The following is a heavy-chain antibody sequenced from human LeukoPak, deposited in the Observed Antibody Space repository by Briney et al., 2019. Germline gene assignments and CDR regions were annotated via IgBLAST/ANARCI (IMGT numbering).Heavy chain of an antibody. J-gene: IGHJ4*02. CDR2: IKQDGSEK. D-gene: IGHD3-3*01. V-gene: IGHV3-7*01. CDR3: ARGSDHDYDFWSGRFDY. CDR1: GFTFSSYW. Sequence: RGSLRLSCAASGFTFSSYWMSWVRQAPGKGLEWVANIKQDGSEKYYVDSVKGRFTISRDNAKNSLYLQMNSLRAEDTAVYYCARGSDHDYDFWSGRFDYWGQGTLVTVSS.